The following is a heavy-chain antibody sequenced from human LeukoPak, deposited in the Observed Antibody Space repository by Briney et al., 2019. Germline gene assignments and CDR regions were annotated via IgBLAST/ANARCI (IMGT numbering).Heavy chain of an antibody. V-gene: IGHV4-38-2*01. J-gene: IGHJ4*02. CDR1: GYSISSGCY. CDR3: ARAPMQFWAFDY. Sequence: SETLSLICAVSGYSISSGCYWGWVRQPPGKGLEWIGSIYHSGITYYNPSLKSRVAMSVDTSKKQFSLKLSSVTAADTAVYFCARAPMQFWAFDYWGQGTLVTVSS. D-gene: IGHD6-19*01. CDR2: IYHSGIT.